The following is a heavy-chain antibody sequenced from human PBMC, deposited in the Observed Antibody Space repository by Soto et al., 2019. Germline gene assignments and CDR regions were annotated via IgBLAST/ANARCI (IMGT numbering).Heavy chain of an antibody. J-gene: IGHJ6*02. CDR1: GYTFTGYY. V-gene: IGHV1-2*02. CDR3: ARDPWNHAGGGMRMDV. Sequence: GASVKVSCKASGYTFTGYYMHWVRQAPGQGLEWMGWINPNSGGTNYAQKFQGRVTMTRDTSISTAYMELSRLRSDDTAVYYCARDPWNHAGGGMRMDVWGQGTTVTVSS. CDR2: INPNSGGT. D-gene: IGHD1-1*01.